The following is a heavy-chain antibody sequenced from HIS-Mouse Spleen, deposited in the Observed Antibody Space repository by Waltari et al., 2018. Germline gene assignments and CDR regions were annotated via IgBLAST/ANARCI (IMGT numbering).Heavy chain of an antibody. J-gene: IGHJ3*02. CDR1: GFTFSSYG. D-gene: IGHD3-10*01. V-gene: IGHV3-30*18. CDR3: AKVPPTGGAFDI. Sequence: QVQLVESGGGVVQPGRSLRLSCAASGFTFSSYGMHWVRQAPGKGVGWVAVISYDGRNKYYADSVKGRFTISRDNSKNTLYLQMNSLRAEDTAVYYCAKVPPTGGAFDIWGQGTMVTVSS. CDR2: ISYDGRNK.